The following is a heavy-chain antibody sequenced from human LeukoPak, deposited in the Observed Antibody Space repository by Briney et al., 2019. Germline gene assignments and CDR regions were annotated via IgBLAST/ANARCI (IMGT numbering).Heavy chain of an antibody. D-gene: IGHD4-17*01. J-gene: IGHJ4*02. V-gene: IGHV3-9*03. CDR3: AKGRGDYGAAPIDY. CDR2: ISWNSGSI. Sequence: GGSLRLSCAASGFTFDDYAMHWVRQAPGKGLEWVSGISWNSGSIGYADSVKGRFTISRDNAKNSLYLQMNSLRAEDMALYYCAKGRGDYGAAPIDYWGQGTLVTVSS. CDR1: GFTFDDYA.